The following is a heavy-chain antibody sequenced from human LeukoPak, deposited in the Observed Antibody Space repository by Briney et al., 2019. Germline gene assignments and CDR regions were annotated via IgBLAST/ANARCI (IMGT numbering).Heavy chain of an antibody. D-gene: IGHD2-21*02. J-gene: IGHJ4*02. CDR2: IIPIFGTA. V-gene: IGHV1-69*13. Sequence: SVKVSCKASGYTFTNYAMNWVRQAPGQGLEWMGGIIPIFGTANYAQKFQGRVTITADESTSTAYMELSSLRSEDTTVYYCARGYHIGGDCYYWGQGTLVTVSS. CDR3: ARGYHIGGDCYY. CDR1: GYTFTNYA.